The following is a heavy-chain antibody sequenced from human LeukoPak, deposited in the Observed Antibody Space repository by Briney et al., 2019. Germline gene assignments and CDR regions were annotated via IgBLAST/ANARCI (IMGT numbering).Heavy chain of an antibody. V-gene: IGHV3-23*01. CDR2: ISGSGGST. CDR3: AKDRYCSSTSCNDLFGY. Sequence: GGSLILSCAASGFTFSSYAMSWVRQAPGKGLEWVSAISGSGGSTYYADSVKGRFTISRDNSKNTLYLQMNSLRAEDTAVYYCAKDRYCSSTSCNDLFGYWGQGTLVTVSS. CDR1: GFTFSSYA. J-gene: IGHJ4*02. D-gene: IGHD2-2*01.